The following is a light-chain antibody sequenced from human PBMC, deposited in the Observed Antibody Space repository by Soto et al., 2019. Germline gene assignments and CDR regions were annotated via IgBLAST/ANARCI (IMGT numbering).Light chain of an antibody. V-gene: IGKV3-20*01. CDR1: QSFSSNY. CDR3: QHYGGSPYT. Sequence: EIVLTQSPGTLSLSPGERATLSCRASQSFSSNYLAWYQQKPGQAPRLLIFGASSRATGIPDRFSGSGSGTDFTLTISKLEPADFAVYYCQHYGGSPYTFGQGTKLEIK. J-gene: IGKJ2*01. CDR2: GAS.